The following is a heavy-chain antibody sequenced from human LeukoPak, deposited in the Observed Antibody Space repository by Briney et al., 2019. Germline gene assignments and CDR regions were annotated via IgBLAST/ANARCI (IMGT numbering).Heavy chain of an antibody. CDR2: LFDSVNT. D-gene: IGHD3-10*01. CDR3: ARMEGNYYYYMDV. J-gene: IGHJ6*03. V-gene: IGHV4-59*11. CDR1: GGSISSHY. Sequence: PSETLSLTCTVSGGSISSHYWSWIRQPPGKGLEWIAYLFDSVNTKDNPSLQSRLTLSADTSKNQFSLKLSSVTAADTAVYYCARMEGNYYYYMDVWGKGTAVTVSS.